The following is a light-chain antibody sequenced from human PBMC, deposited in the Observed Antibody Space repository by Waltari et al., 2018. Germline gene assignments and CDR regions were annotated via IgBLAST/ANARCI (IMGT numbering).Light chain of an antibody. CDR2: GQD. CDR3: LSRDTSSTRL. V-gene: IGLV3-19*01. CDR1: SLRRSY. Sequence: SSELTQDPAVSVALGQTVRITCQGDSLRRSYDSWYQQRPGQAPILVLYGQDNRPSGIPDRFPGSTSGNTASLTITGAQAEDEADYYCLSRDTSSTRLFGGGTRLTV. J-gene: IGLJ2*01.